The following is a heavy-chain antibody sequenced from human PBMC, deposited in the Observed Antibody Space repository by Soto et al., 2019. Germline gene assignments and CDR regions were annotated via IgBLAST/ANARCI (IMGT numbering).Heavy chain of an antibody. CDR2: ISSSSSTI. CDR3: ARDIGALLWYNWIYYGMDV. CDR1: GFTFSSYS. J-gene: IGHJ6*02. D-gene: IGHD1-20*01. V-gene: IGHV3-48*02. Sequence: GGSLRLSCAASGFTFSSYSMNWVHQAPGKXLEWVSYISSSSSTIYYADSVKGRFTISRDNAKNSLYLQMNSLRDEDTAVYYCARDIGALLWYNWIYYGMDVWGQGTTVTVSS.